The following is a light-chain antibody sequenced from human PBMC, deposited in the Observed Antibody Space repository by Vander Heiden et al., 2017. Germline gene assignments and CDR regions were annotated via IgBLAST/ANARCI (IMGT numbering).Light chain of an antibody. CDR2: DVS. CDR3: CSYAGSNTYV. V-gene: IGLV2-11*01. J-gene: IGLJ1*01. CDR1: SSDVGGYNY. Sequence: QYALTQPRSVSGSPGQSVTISCTGTSSDVGGYNYVSWYQQHPGKAPKLMINDVSKRPSGVPDRFSGSKSGNTASLTISGLQAEDEADYYCCSYAGSNTYVFGTGTKVTVL.